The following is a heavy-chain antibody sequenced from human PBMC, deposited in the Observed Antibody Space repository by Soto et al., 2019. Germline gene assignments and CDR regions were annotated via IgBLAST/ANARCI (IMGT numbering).Heavy chain of an antibody. V-gene: IGHV1-18*01. Sequence: ASVKVSCKASGYTFTSYGISWVRQAPGQGLEWMGWISTYNGNTNYAPKLQGRVTMTTDTSTSTAYMELRSLRSDDTAVYYCAREMGEGSTTVINTEDAFDIWGQGTLVTVSS. CDR2: ISTYNGNT. CDR3: AREMGEGSTTVINTEDAFDI. D-gene: IGHD1-26*01. J-gene: IGHJ3*02. CDR1: GYTFTSYG.